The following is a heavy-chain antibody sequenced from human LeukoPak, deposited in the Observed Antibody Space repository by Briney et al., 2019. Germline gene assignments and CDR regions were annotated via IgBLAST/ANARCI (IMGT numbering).Heavy chain of an antibody. CDR1: GGTFSSYA. J-gene: IGHJ4*02. Sequence: ASVKVSCKASGGTFSSYAISWVRQAPGQGLEWMGGIIPIFGTANYAQKFQGRVTITTDESTSTAYMELSSLRSEDTAVYYCARGRGSGKQYYFDYWGQGTLVTVSS. D-gene: IGHD3-10*01. V-gene: IGHV1-69*05. CDR2: IIPIFGTA. CDR3: ARGRGSGKQYYFDY.